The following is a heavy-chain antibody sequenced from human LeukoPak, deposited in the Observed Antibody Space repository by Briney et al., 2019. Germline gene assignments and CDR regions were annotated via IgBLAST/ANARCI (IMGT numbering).Heavy chain of an antibody. CDR3: ARLARRYYFDY. V-gene: IGHV4-59*01. J-gene: IGHJ4*02. CDR1: GDSISSYY. CDR2: IYYSGST. Sequence: PSETLSLTRTVSGDSISSYYWSWIRQPPGKGLEWIGYIYYSGSTNYNPSLKSRVTISVDTSKNQFSLKLSSVTAADTAVYYCARLARRYYFDYWGQGTLVTVSS.